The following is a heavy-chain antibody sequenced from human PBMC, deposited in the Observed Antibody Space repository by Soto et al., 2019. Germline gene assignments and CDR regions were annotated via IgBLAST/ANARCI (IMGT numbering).Heavy chain of an antibody. D-gene: IGHD3-10*01. Sequence: GGSLRLSCAASGFTFSINGMTWVRQAPGKGLESVSSISGDSSSTYYADSVKGRFTVSRDNSKNTLYLQMNSLRAEDTAIYYCAKGTYYYGSAPYYFDYWGQGTLVTVSS. CDR3: AKGTYYYGSAPYYFDY. CDR2: ISGDSSST. CDR1: GFTFSING. V-gene: IGHV3-23*01. J-gene: IGHJ4*02.